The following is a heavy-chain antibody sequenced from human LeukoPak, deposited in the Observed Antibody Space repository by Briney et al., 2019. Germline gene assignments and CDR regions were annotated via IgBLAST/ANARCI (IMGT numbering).Heavy chain of an antibody. D-gene: IGHD6-19*01. Sequence: SETLSLTCTVSGGSISSYYWSWIRQPAGKGLEWIGRIYTSGSTNYNPSLKSRVTMSVDTSKNQFSLKLSSVTAADTAVYYCARSRLGQWLAPSFDYWGQGTLVTVSS. CDR3: ARSRLGQWLAPSFDY. J-gene: IGHJ4*02. CDR2: IYTSGST. CDR1: GGSISSYY. V-gene: IGHV4-4*07.